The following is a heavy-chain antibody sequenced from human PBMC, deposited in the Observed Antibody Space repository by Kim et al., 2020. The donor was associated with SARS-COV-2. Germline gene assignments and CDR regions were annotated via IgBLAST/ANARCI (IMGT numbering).Heavy chain of an antibody. CDR1: GYSFTSYW. J-gene: IGHJ5*02. Sequence: GESLKISCKGSGYSFTSYWISWVRQMPGKGLEWMGRIDPSDSYTNYSPSFQGHVTISADKSISTAYLQWSSLKASDTAMYYCARLDYYGSVSYYTSNWFDPWGQGTLVTVSS. D-gene: IGHD3-10*01. V-gene: IGHV5-10-1*01. CDR3: ARLDYYGSVSYYTSNWFDP. CDR2: IDPSDSYT.